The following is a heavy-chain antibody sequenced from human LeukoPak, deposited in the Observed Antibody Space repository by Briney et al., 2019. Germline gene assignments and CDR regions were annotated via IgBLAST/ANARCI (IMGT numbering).Heavy chain of an antibody. CDR1: GFTVSSNY. CDR3: ASWYYYDSSGYYWDAFDI. J-gene: IGHJ3*02. Sequence: PGGSLRLSCAASGFTVSSNYMSWVRHAPGKGLEWVSVIYSGGSTYYADSVKGRFTISRDNSKNTLYLQMNSLRAEDTAVYYCASWYYYDSSGYYWDAFDIWGQGTMVTVSS. D-gene: IGHD3-22*01. CDR2: IYSGGST. V-gene: IGHV3-53*01.